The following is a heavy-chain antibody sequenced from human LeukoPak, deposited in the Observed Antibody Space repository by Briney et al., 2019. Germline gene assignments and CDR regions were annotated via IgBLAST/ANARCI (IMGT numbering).Heavy chain of an antibody. CDR1: GFTFSSYA. J-gene: IGHJ4*02. V-gene: IGHV3-23*01. Sequence: GGSLRLSCAASGFTFSSYAMSWVRQAPGKGLEWVSAISASGGSTYYADSVKGRFTISRDNSKNTLYLQMNSLRAEDTAVYYCAKDLLVDYVWGSYRYDGAPLDYWGQGTLVTVSS. CDR2: ISASGGST. CDR3: AKDLLVDYVWGSYRYDGAPLDY. D-gene: IGHD3-16*02.